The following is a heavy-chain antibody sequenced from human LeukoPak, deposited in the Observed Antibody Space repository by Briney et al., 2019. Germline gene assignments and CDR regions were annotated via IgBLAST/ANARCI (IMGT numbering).Heavy chain of an antibody. J-gene: IGHJ4*02. D-gene: IGHD2-21*02. CDR3: ARLSGEVTVFDY. CDR2: IKQDGSEK. CDR1: GFTFSSYW. V-gene: IGHV3-7*01. Sequence: GGSLRLSCAASGFTFSSYWMSLVRQAPGKGLEWVATIKQDGSEKYYVDSVKGRFTISRDNAKNSLYLQMNRLRAEDTAVYYCARLSGEVTVFDYWGQGTLVTVSS.